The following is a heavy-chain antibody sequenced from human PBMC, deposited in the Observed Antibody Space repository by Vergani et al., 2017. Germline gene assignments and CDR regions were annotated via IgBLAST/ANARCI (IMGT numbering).Heavy chain of an antibody. CDR2: IYSGGST. D-gene: IGHD2-2*01. CDR1: GFTVSSNY. J-gene: IGHJ5*02. CDR3: ARATIVVVPAATNGFDP. V-gene: IGHV3-66*01. Sequence: EVQLVESGGGLVQPGGSLRLSCAASGFTVSSNYMSWVRQAPGKGLEWVSVIYSGGSTYYADSVKGRFTISRDNAKNSLYLQMNSLRAEDTAVYYCARATIVVVPAATNGFDPWGQGTLVTVSS.